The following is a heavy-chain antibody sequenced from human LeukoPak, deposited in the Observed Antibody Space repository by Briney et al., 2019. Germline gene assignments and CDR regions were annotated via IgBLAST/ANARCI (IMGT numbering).Heavy chain of an antibody. CDR2: ISGSGGST. J-gene: IGHJ3*02. Sequence: QPGGSLRLSCAASGFTFSSYAMSWVRQAPGKGLEWVSAISGSGGSTYYADSVKGRFTISRDNSKNTLYLQMNSLRAEDTAVYYCAKDGGYCTNGVCYKGAFDIWGQGTMVTVSS. CDR1: GFTFSSYA. D-gene: IGHD2-8*01. V-gene: IGHV3-23*01. CDR3: AKDGGYCTNGVCYKGAFDI.